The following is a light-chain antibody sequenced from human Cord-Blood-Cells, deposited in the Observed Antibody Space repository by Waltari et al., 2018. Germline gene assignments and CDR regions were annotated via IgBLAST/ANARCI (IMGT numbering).Light chain of an antibody. CDR3: NSRDSSGNHWV. Sequence: QKPGQAPVLVIYGKNNRPSGMPDRFSGSSSGNTASLTITGAQAEDEADYYCNSRDSSGNHWVFGGGTKLTVL. CDR2: GKN. J-gene: IGLJ3*02. V-gene: IGLV3-19*01.